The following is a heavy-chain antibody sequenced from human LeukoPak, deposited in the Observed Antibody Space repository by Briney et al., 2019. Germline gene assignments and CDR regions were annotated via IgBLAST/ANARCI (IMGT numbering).Heavy chain of an antibody. CDR1: GFTFTSPS. CDR3: AKATWGSPFDY. V-gene: IGHV3-21*01. Sequence: GGSLRLSCAASGFTFTSPSMTWVRQAPGKGLEWVSSVTISGDDTFYADSVKGRFTISRDNSKNTLFLQMNSLRAEDTAVYYCAKATWGSPFDYWGQGTLVTVSS. J-gene: IGHJ4*02. CDR2: VTISGDDT. D-gene: IGHD7-27*01.